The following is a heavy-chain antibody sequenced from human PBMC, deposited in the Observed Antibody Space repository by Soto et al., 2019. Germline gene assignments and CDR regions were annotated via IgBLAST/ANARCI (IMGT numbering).Heavy chain of an antibody. CDR3: TRDRHGMDV. Sequence: DVQLVESGGTLVQPGGSLRLSCAASGFSFSDYDMHWVRQASGKGLEWVSAIGIAGDTYSSASVKGRFTISRDNAKNSLFLQMNSLRAGDTAVYYCTRDRHGMDVWGQGTTVIVSS. CDR1: GFSFSDYD. V-gene: IGHV3-13*01. CDR2: IGIAGDT. J-gene: IGHJ6*02.